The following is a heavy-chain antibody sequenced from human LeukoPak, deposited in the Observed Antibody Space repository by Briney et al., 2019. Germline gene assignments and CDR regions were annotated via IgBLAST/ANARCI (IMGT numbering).Heavy chain of an antibody. CDR1: SSSSYY. D-gene: IGHD3-10*01. V-gene: IGHV3-7*01. CDR3: ARDRLVLWFGELFSY. CDR2: IKQDGSEK. J-gene: IGHJ4*02. Sequence: SSSSYYWGWIRQPPGKGLEWVANIKQDGSEKYYVDSVKGRFTISRDNAKNSLYLQMNSLRAEDTAVYYCARDRLVLWFGELFSYWGQGTLVTVSS.